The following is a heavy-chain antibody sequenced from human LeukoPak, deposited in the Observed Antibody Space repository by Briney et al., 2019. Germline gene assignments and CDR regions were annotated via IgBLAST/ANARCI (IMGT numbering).Heavy chain of an antibody. J-gene: IGHJ4*02. CDR1: WGSINSYY. V-gene: IGHV4-59*01. CDR2: IYYSGSA. CDR3: ARAGYGGNQIDY. Sequence: SETLSLTCTVSWGSINSYYWSWIRQPPRKGLEWIGYIYYSGSANYNPSLKSRVTISVDTSKNQFSLKLSSVTAADTAVYYCARAGYGGNQIDYWGQGTLVTVSS. D-gene: IGHD4-23*01.